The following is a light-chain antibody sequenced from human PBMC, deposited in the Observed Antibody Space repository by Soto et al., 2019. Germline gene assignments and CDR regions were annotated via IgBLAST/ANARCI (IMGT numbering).Light chain of an antibody. V-gene: IGLV1-40*01. J-gene: IGLJ2*01. Sequence: QSVLTQPPSVSGAPGQRVTISCTGSSSNIGAGFDVHWYQQLPGTAPKLLIYANSNRPSGVPDRFSGSKSGTSASLAITALQAEDEADYYCQSHDSRLFVVFGGGTKLTVL. CDR1: SSNIGAGFD. CDR2: ANS. CDR3: QSHDSRLFVV.